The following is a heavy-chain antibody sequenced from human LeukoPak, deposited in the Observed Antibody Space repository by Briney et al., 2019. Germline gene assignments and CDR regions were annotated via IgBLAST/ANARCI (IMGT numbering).Heavy chain of an antibody. CDR1: GYSISSGYY. D-gene: IGHD4-17*01. CDR3: ARDAGTVTTPFDY. J-gene: IGHJ4*02. Sequence: SETLSLTCAASGYSISSGYYWGWIRPPPGKGLEWIGSIYHTGSTYYNPSLKSRVTISVDTSKNQFSLNLSSVTAADTAVYYCARDAGTVTTPFDYWGQGTLVTVSS. V-gene: IGHV4-38-2*02. CDR2: IYHTGST.